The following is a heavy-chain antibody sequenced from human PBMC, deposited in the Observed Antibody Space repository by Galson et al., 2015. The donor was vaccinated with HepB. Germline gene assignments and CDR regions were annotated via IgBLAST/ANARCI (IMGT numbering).Heavy chain of an antibody. D-gene: IGHD3-10*01. CDR3: TSDLMVRGVNFDY. Sequence: SLRLSCAVSTVTFSNAWMSWVRQAPGKGLEWVGRIKSETEGGTTDYAAPVQGRFIISRDDSKNTLYLQMNSLKTEDTAVYYCTSDLMVRGVNFDYWGQGTLVTVSS. CDR1: TVTFSNAW. J-gene: IGHJ4*02. CDR2: IKSETEGGTT. V-gene: IGHV3-15*01.